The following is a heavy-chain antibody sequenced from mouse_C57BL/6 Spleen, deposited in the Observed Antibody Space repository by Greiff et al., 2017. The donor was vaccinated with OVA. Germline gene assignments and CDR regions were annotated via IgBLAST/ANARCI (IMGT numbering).Heavy chain of an antibody. Sequence: QVQLQQSGAELVRPGASVTLSCKASGYTFTDYEMHWVKQTPVHGLEWIGAIDPETGGTAYNQKFKGKAILTADKSSSTAYMELRSLTSEDSAVYYCTRKYYGRYAMDYWGQGTSVTVSS. D-gene: IGHD1-1*02. J-gene: IGHJ4*01. CDR2: IDPETGGT. CDR3: TRKYYGRYAMDY. CDR1: GYTFTDYE. V-gene: IGHV1-15*01.